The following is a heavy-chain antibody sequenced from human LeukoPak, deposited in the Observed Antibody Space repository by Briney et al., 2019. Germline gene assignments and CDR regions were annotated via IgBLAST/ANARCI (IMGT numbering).Heavy chain of an antibody. Sequence: GGSLRLSCATSGFTFSSYGIHWVRQAPGKGLEWVAVISHDGTKKHYGDSVKGRFTISRDNSKNTLYLQMNSLRAEDTAVYYCAKDPTMIVVVIPDYWGQGTLVTVSS. D-gene: IGHD3-22*01. CDR1: GFTFSSYG. J-gene: IGHJ4*02. V-gene: IGHV3-30*18. CDR2: ISHDGTKK. CDR3: AKDPTMIVVVIPDY.